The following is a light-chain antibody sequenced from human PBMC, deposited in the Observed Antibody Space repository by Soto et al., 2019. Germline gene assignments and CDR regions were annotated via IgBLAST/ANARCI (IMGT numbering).Light chain of an antibody. CDR2: GTS. J-gene: IGKJ1*01. V-gene: IGKV3-15*01. Sequence: EIVMTQSPATLSVSPGDRVTLSCRASQSIGSNLAWYQQKPGQAPRLLIYGTSTRATGIPARFSGSGSGSEFSLTISSLQSEDFAVYYCQQYNNWPRTFGQGTKVEIK. CDR1: QSIGSN. CDR3: QQYNNWPRT.